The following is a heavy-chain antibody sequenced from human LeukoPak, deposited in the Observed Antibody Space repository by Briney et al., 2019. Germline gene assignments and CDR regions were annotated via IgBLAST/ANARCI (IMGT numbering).Heavy chain of an antibody. CDR1: GFTFNTYV. CDR3: AKSVVVITFRFDD. CDR2: INGGGSNT. J-gene: IGHJ4*02. Sequence: GGSLRLSCAASGFTFNTYVMSWVRQAPGKGLEWVSAINGGGSNTYYADSVKGRFTISRDNSKNMVYLQMNNLRADDTAVYHCAKSVVVITFRFDDWGQGALVTVSS. V-gene: IGHV3-23*01. D-gene: IGHD2-15*01.